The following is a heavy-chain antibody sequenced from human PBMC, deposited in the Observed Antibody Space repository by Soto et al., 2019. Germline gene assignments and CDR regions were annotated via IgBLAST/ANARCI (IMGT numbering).Heavy chain of an antibody. CDR2: ISYDGSNQ. V-gene: IGHV3-30*18. CDR3: AKDIYYYYGKDV. Sequence: PGGSLRLSCAASGFTFNSYGMHWVRQAPGKGLEWVAVISYDGSNQYYADSVKGRFTISRDNSKNTLDLQMNSLRAEDTGVYYCAKDIYYYYGKDVWGQGTTVTVSS. CDR1: GFTFNSYG. J-gene: IGHJ6*02.